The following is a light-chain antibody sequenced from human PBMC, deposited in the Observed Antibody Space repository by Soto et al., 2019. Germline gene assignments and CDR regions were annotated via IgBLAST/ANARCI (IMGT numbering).Light chain of an antibody. J-gene: IGLJ1*01. CDR2: EVT. Sequence: QSALAQPPSASGSPGQSVTISCTGTSSDVGGYNYVSWYQQHPGKAPKLLIYEVTKRPSGVPDRFSGSKSGNTASLTVSEPQAEDEADYYCSSYAGSNNYVFGTGTKGTAL. V-gene: IGLV2-8*01. CDR1: SSDVGGYNY. CDR3: SSYAGSNNYV.